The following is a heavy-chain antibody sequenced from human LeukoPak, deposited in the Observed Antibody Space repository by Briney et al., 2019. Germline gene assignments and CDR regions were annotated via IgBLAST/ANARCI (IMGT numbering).Heavy chain of an antibody. V-gene: IGHV3-23*01. Sequence: GGSLRLSCAASGFVFSTYGMSWVRQAPGKGLEWVSANGGSGHTTYYADSVKGRFTISRDNSKNTLYLEMNSLGAEDTAVYYCAKQSAPGTKGFDYWGQGTLVTVSS. D-gene: IGHD6-13*01. CDR1: GFVFSTYG. CDR3: AKQSAPGTKGFDY. CDR2: NGGSGHTT. J-gene: IGHJ4*02.